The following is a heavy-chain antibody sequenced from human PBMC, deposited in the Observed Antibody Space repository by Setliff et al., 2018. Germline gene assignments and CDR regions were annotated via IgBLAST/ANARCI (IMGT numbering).Heavy chain of an antibody. Sequence: GGSLRLSCAASGFTFSTAWMNWVRQAPGKGLEWVGRIKGKNDGLATDYAAPVKGRFTISRDDSKNTLYLQMSSLRAEDTAMYYCLLPCTSGWHNWADPWGQGTLVTVSS. CDR2: IKGKNDGLAT. V-gene: IGHV3-15*07. CDR1: GFTFSTAW. CDR3: LLPCTSGWHNWADP. D-gene: IGHD6-19*01. J-gene: IGHJ5*02.